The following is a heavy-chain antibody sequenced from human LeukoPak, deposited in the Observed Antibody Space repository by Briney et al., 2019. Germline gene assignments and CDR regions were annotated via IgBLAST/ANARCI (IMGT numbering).Heavy chain of an antibody. D-gene: IGHD3-10*01. CDR1: GYSISSGYY. V-gene: IGHV4-38-2*02. J-gene: IGHJ6*03. CDR3: ARVVGTMVRGVTYMDV. Sequence: PSETLSLTCTVSGYSISSGYYWGWIRQPPGKGLEWIGSIYHSGSTYYNPSLKSRVTISVDTSKNQFSLKLSSVTAADTAVYYCARVVGTMVRGVTYMDVWGKGTTVTVSS. CDR2: IYHSGST.